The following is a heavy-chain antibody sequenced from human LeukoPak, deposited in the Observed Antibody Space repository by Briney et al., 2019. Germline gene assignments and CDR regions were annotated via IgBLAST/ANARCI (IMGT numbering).Heavy chain of an antibody. V-gene: IGHV1-3*01. Sequence: ASVKVSFKASGYTFTSYAMHWVRQAPGQRLEWMGWINAGNGNTKYSQKFQGRVTITRDTSASTAYMELRSLRSDDTAVYYCARVGGGIAVADTHDAFDIWGQGTMVTVSS. CDR1: GYTFTSYA. J-gene: IGHJ3*02. CDR2: INAGNGNT. D-gene: IGHD6-19*01. CDR3: ARVGGGIAVADTHDAFDI.